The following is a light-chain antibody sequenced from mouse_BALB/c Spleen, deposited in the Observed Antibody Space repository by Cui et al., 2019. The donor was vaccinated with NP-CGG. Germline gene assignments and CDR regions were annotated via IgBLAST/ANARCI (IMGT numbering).Light chain of an antibody. CDR2: GTN. V-gene: IGLV1*01. CDR3: ALWYSNHWV. J-gene: IGLJ1*01. CDR1: TGAVTTGNY. Sequence: QAVVTQESALTTSPGETVTLTCRSSTGAVTTGNYANWVQEKPDHLFTGLIGGTNNRAPGVPARFSGSLIGDKAALTITGAQTEDEAKYFCALWYSNHWVFGGGTKLTVL.